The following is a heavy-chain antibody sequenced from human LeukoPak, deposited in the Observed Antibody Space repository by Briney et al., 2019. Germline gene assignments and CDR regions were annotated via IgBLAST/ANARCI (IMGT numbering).Heavy chain of an antibody. V-gene: IGHV4-39*01. CDR1: GGTISSSNYY. D-gene: IGHD6-13*01. J-gene: IGHJ4*02. Sequence: PSETLSLTCTVSGGTISSSNYYWGWIRQPPGKGLEWIGSIYYSGSTYYNPSLESRVTMSVDTSKNQFSLKLTSVAAADTAVYYCARLRYSRSWYVDWGQGALVTVSS. CDR3: ARLRYSRSWYVD. CDR2: IYYSGST.